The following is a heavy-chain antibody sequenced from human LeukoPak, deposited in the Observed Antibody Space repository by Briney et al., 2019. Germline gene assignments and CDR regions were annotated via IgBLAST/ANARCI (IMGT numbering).Heavy chain of an antibody. CDR1: GFTFSSYA. Sequence: QPGGSLRLSCAASGFTFSSYAMSWVRQAPGEGLEWVSAISGSGGSTYYADSVKGRFTISRDNSKNTLYLQMNSLRAEDTAEYYCAKDREWELNSYFQHWGQGTLVTVSS. CDR3: AKDREWELNSYFQH. CDR2: ISGSGGST. V-gene: IGHV3-23*01. J-gene: IGHJ1*01. D-gene: IGHD1-26*01.